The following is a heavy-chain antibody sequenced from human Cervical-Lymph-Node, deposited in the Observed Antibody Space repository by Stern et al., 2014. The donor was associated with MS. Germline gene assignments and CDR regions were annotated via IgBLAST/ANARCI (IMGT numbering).Heavy chain of an antibody. Sequence: QVQLMQSGPGLVKPSQTLSLTCTVSGGSITRGGDYWSWVRQRPGQGLEWVGYIIYSGSSYYNPSLKSRVTISVDTSKNQFSLRLTSVTAADTAVYYCARFSLFGEYYFDSWGQGTLVTVSS. CDR3: ARFSLFGEYYFDS. CDR2: IIYSGSS. V-gene: IGHV4-31*02. J-gene: IGHJ4*02. D-gene: IGHD3-10*01. CDR1: GGSITRGGDY.